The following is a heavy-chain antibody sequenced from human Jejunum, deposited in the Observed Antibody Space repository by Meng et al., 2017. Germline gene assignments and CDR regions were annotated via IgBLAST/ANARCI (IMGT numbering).Heavy chain of an antibody. V-gene: IGHV3-7*01. D-gene: IGHD3-10*01. Sequence: GESLKISCAASGFSLSAFWMSWVRQAPGKGLEWLADIKEDGSKKYYVDSVKGRFTISRDNTWNSLYLHMDSLRAEDTAVYFCARDRGVSETNNWYFDLWGRGTPVTVSS. CDR3: ARDRGVSETNNWYFDL. CDR1: GFSLSAFW. J-gene: IGHJ2*01. CDR2: IKEDGSKK.